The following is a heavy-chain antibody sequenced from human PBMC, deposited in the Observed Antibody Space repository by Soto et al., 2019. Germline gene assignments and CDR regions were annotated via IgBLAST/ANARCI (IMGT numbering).Heavy chain of an antibody. CDR3: ASTGLGYCSGGSCSLYYYYMDV. V-gene: IGHV1-69*02. D-gene: IGHD2-15*01. CDR2: IIPILGIA. J-gene: IGHJ6*03. CDR1: GGTFSSYT. Sequence: SVKVSCKASGGTFSSYTISWVRQAPGQGLEWMGRIIPILGIANYAQKFQGRVTITADKSTSTAYMELSSLRSEDTAVYYCASTGLGYCSGGSCSLYYYYMDVWGKGTTVTVSS.